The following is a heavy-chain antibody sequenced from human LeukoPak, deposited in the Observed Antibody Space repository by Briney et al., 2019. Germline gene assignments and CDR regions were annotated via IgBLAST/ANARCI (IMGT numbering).Heavy chain of an antibody. V-gene: IGHV1-2*06. CDR3: ARDLSSTSNWEFDY. CDR2: INLNSGGT. D-gene: IGHD1-26*01. Sequence: ASAKVSCKASGYTFTGYFMHWVRQAPGQGLEWMGRINLNSGGTYYAQNFQGRVTMTRDTSISTAYVELSRLTSDDTAVYYCARDLSSTSNWEFDYWGQGTLVTVSS. J-gene: IGHJ4*02. CDR1: GYTFTGYF.